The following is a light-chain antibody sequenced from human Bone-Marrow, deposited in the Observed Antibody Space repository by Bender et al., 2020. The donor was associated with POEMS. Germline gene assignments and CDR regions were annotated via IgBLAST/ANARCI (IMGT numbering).Light chain of an antibody. J-gene: IGLJ2*01. CDR2: KDS. V-gene: IGLV3-25*03. Sequence: SYDLTQPPSVSVSPGQTATITCSGDALPKQYAHWYQQKPGQAPVLVIYKDSERPSGIPERFSGSSSGTTATLTISGVQAADEADYYCQSADSSRSQVVFGGGTKLTVV. CDR3: QSADSSRSQVV. CDR1: ALPKQY.